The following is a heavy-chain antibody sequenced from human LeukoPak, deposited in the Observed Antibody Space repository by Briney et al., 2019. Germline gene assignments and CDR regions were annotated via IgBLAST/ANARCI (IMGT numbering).Heavy chain of an antibody. CDR2: INHSGST. Sequence: SETLSLTCAVYGGSFSGYYWSWIRQPPGRGLEWIGEINHSGSTNYNPSLKSRVTISVDTSKNQFSLKLSSVTAADTAVYYCGTGIQLDYWGQGTLVTVSS. J-gene: IGHJ4*02. CDR3: GTGIQLDY. CDR1: GGSFSGYY. D-gene: IGHD5-18*01. V-gene: IGHV4-34*01.